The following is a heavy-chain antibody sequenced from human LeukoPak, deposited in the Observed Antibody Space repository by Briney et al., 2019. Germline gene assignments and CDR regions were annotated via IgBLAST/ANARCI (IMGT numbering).Heavy chain of an antibody. V-gene: IGHV1-18*01. J-gene: IGHJ1*01. D-gene: IGHD3-22*01. CDR1: GYTFTSYG. Sequence: ASVKVSCKASGYTFTSYGISWVRQAPGQGLEWMGWISAYNGNTNYAQKLQGRVTMTTDTSTSTAYMELRSLRSDDTAVYYCARVYRSYDSLRYFQHWGQGTLVTVSS. CDR2: ISAYNGNT. CDR3: ARVYRSYDSLRYFQH.